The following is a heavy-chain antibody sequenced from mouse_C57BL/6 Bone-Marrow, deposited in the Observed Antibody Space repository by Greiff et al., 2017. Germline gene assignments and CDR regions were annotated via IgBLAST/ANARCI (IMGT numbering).Heavy chain of an antibody. J-gene: IGHJ4*01. CDR1: GFSLTSYG. V-gene: IGHV2-5*01. D-gene: IGHD5-1*01. Sequence: VKLQQSGPGLVQPSQSLSITCTVSGFSLTSYGVHWVRQSPGKGLEWLGVIWRGGSTDYNAAFMSRLSITKDNSKSQVFFKMNSLQADDTAIYCCAKDLISYYAMDYWGQGTSVTVSS. CDR3: AKDLISYYAMDY. CDR2: IWRGGST.